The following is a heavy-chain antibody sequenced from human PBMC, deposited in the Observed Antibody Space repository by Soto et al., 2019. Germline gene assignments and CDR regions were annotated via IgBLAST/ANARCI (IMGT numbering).Heavy chain of an antibody. D-gene: IGHD2-2*02. Sequence: QVQLVQSGAEVKKPGASVKVSCKASGYTFTGYYMHWVRQAPGQELEWMGWINPNSGGTNYAQKFQGRVTMTRDTSISTAYMELSRLRSDDTAVYYCAREYCSSTSCYIYFDYWGQGTLVTVSS. CDR2: INPNSGGT. J-gene: IGHJ4*02. CDR1: GYTFTGYY. CDR3: AREYCSSTSCYIYFDY. V-gene: IGHV1-2*02.